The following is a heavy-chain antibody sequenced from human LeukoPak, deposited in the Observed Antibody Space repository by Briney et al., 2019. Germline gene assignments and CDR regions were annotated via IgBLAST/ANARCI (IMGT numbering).Heavy chain of an antibody. D-gene: IGHD1-14*01. V-gene: IGHV3-30*18. CDR3: AKAGELTFDP. CDR1: GFTFSSYG. Sequence: GGSLRLSCAASGFTFSSYGMHWVRQAPGKGLEWVAVISYDGSNKYYADSVKGRFTISRDNSKNTLYLQMNSLRAEDTAVYYCAKAGELTFDPWGQGTLVTVSS. CDR2: ISYDGSNK. J-gene: IGHJ5*02.